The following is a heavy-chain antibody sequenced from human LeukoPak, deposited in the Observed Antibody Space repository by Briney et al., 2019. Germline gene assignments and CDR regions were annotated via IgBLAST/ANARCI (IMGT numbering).Heavy chain of an antibody. Sequence: PSETLSLTCTVSGGSISSYYWSWIRQPPGKGQEWIGYIYYSGSTNYNPSLKSRVTISVDTSKNQFSLKLSSVTAADTAVYYCARASSWYPYAFDIWGQGTMVTVSS. CDR3: ARASSWYPYAFDI. D-gene: IGHD6-13*01. J-gene: IGHJ3*02. V-gene: IGHV4-59*01. CDR2: IYYSGST. CDR1: GGSISSYY.